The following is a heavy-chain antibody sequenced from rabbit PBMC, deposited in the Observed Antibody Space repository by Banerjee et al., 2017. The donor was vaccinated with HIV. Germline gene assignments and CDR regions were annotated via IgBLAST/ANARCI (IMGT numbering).Heavy chain of an antibody. CDR1: GFSFSSSYY. Sequence: QEQLVESGGGLVQPEGSLTLTCTVSGFSFSSSYYMCWVRQAPGKGLEWIACIYTSSGKTDYANWAKGRFTISKTSSTTVTLQMTSLTAADTATYFCARDYGENDGAKFDLRGPGTLVTVS. D-gene: IGHD2-1*01. J-gene: IGHJ4*01. CDR2: IYTSSGKT. V-gene: IGHV1S45*01. CDR3: ARDYGENDGAKFDL.